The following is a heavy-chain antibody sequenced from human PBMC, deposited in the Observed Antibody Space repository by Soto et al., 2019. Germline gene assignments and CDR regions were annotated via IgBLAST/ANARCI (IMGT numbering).Heavy chain of an antibody. CDR1: GFTFSSYA. J-gene: IGHJ4*02. D-gene: IGHD5-18*01. Sequence: VGSLRLSCAASGFTFSSYAMHWVRQAPGKGLEWVAVISYDGSNKYYADSVKGRFTISRDNSKNTLYLQMNSLRAEDTAVYYCARDSGYRSEHFDYWGQGTLVTVSS. CDR3: ARDSGYRSEHFDY. V-gene: IGHV3-30-3*01. CDR2: ISYDGSNK.